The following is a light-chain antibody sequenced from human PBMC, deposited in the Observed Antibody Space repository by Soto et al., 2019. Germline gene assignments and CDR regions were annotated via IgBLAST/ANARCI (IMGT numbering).Light chain of an antibody. CDR1: QSIRNY. J-gene: IGKJ2*01. CDR2: AAS. CDR3: QQNYSTPRT. V-gene: IGKV1-39*01. Sequence: DIQVTQSPSSLSASVGDRVTITCRASQSIRNYLIWYQQKPGKAPKFLIYAASTLQSGVPSRFSGSGSGTDFTLTISSLQPEDFATYYCQQNYSTPRTFGQGTKLEIK.